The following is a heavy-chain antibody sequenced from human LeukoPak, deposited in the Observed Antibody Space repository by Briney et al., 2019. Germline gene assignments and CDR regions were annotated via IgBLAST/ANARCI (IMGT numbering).Heavy chain of an antibody. Sequence: PGGSLRLSCAASGFTFSSYGMSWVRQAPGKGLEWVSAISGSGGSTYYADSVKGRFTISRDNSKNTLYLQMNSLRAEDTAIYYCTKGVVGATGRYFDYWGQGTLVTVSS. J-gene: IGHJ4*02. D-gene: IGHD1-26*01. CDR2: ISGSGGST. CDR1: GFTFSSYG. V-gene: IGHV3-23*01. CDR3: TKGVVGATGRYFDY.